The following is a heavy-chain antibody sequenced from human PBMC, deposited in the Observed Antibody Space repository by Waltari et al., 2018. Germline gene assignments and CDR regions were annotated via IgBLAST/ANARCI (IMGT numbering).Heavy chain of an antibody. CDR2: ISGSGGRT. J-gene: IGHJ2*01. D-gene: IGHD4-17*01. Sequence: EVQLLESGGGLVQPGGSLRLPCSASGFTFSSYAMSWVRQAPGKGLEWVSAISGSGGRTYYEDSVKGRFTISRDNSKNTLYLQMNSLRAEDTAVYYCAKVPTDYGYPFDLWGRGTLVTVSS. CDR1: GFTFSSYA. CDR3: AKVPTDYGYPFDL. V-gene: IGHV3-23*01.